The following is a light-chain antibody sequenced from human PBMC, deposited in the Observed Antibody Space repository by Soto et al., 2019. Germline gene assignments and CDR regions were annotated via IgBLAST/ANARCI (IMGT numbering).Light chain of an antibody. V-gene: IGKV1-5*03. J-gene: IGKJ4*01. CDR1: QSITTW. Sequence: DIQMTQSPSTVSAYVGDSVTITCRASQSITTWLAWYQQKPGKAPKLLIYKASTLKSGVPSRFSGSGSGTEFTLTISSLQPEDFATYYCLQHNSYPLTFGGGTKVDIK. CDR2: KAS. CDR3: LQHNSYPLT.